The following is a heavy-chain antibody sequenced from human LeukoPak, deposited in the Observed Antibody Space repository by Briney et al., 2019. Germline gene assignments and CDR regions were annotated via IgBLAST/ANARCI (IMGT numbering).Heavy chain of an antibody. D-gene: IGHD3-10*01. CDR3: ATGVNPLLWFGN. J-gene: IGHJ4*02. CDR2: FDPEDGET. CDR1: GYTLTELS. V-gene: IGHV1-24*01. Sequence: ASVKVSCKVSGYTLTELSIHWVRQAPGKGLEWMGGFDPEDGETIYAQKFQGRVTMTEDTSTDTAYMELSSLRSEDTAVYYCATGVNPLLWFGNWGQGTLVTVSS.